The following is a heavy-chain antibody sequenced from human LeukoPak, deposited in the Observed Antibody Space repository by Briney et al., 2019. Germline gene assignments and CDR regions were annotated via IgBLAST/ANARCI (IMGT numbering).Heavy chain of an antibody. D-gene: IGHD3-10*01. CDR1: GYSISSGYY. J-gene: IGHJ6*03. Sequence: SETLSLTCTVSGYSISSGYYWGWIRQPPGKGLEWIGSIYHSGSTYYNPSLKSRVTISVDRSKNQFSLKVSSVTAADTAVYYCATSSMVRGVILDYYYYYYMDVWGKGTTVTISS. V-gene: IGHV4-38-2*02. CDR2: IYHSGST. CDR3: ATSSMVRGVILDYYYYYYMDV.